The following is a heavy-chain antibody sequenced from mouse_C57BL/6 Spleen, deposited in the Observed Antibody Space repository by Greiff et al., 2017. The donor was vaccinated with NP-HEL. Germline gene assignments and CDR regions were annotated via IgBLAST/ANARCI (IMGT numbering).Heavy chain of an antibody. D-gene: IGHD3-2*02. V-gene: IGHV6-3*01. CDR3: TGTQATLYYAMDY. J-gene: IGHJ4*01. CDR2: IRLKSDNYAT. Sequence: EVQLQQSGGGLVQPGGSMKLSCVASGFTFSNYWMNWVRQSPEKGLEWVAQIRLKSDNYATHYAESVKGRFTISRDDSKSSVYLQMNNLRAEDTGIYYCTGTQATLYYAMDYWGQGTSVTVSS. CDR1: GFTFSNYW.